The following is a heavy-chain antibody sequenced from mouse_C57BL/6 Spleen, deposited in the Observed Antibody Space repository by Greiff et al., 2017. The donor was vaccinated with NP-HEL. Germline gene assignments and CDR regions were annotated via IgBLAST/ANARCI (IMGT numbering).Heavy chain of an antibody. CDR2: LWWDDAK. Sequence: QVTLKVSGPGILQPSQTLSLTCSFSGFSLSTFGMGVGWIRQPSGKGLEWLAHLWWDDAKYYNPALKSRLSIFKDTSKNQVFLKIANVDTADTATYYCARSHYYGSSTGYFDVWGTGTTVTVSS. CDR1: GFSLSTFGMG. V-gene: IGHV8-8*01. J-gene: IGHJ1*03. CDR3: ARSHYYGSSTGYFDV. D-gene: IGHD1-1*01.